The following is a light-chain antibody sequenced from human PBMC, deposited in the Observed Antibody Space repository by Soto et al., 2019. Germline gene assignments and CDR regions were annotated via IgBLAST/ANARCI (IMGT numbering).Light chain of an antibody. V-gene: IGKV1-9*01. J-gene: IGKJ4*01. CDR1: QGISSY. Sequence: DIQLTQSPSFLSASVGDRVTITCRASQGISSYLAWYQQKPGKAPKLLIYAASTLPSGVPSRFSGSGSGTEFTLPISSLQPEDFATYYCQQLNSYLFGGGTKVEIK. CDR2: AAS. CDR3: QQLNSYL.